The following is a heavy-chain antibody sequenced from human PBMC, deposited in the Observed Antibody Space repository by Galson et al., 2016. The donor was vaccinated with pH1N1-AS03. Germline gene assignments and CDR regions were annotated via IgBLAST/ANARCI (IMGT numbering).Heavy chain of an antibody. CDR1: GYTFTSYA. D-gene: IGHD5-12*01. J-gene: IGHJ6*02. CDR3: ARDRGSGYDLFDYYYGMDV. CDR2: INAGNGNT. Sequence: SVKVSCKASGYTFTSYAMHWVRQAPGQRLEWMGWINAGNGNTKYSQKFQGRVTITRETSASTAYMELSSLRSEDTAVYYCARDRGSGYDLFDYYYGMDVRGQGTTVTVSS. V-gene: IGHV1-3*01.